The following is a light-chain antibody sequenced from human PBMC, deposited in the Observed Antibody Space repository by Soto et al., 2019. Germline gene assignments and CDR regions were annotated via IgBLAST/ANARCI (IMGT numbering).Light chain of an antibody. CDR2: DSS. CDR1: QSVSSY. Sequence: EIILTQSPGTLSLSPGERATLSCRASQSVSSYLAWYQQKPGQAPRLLIYDSSNRATGIPDRFTGSGSGTDFTLTINRVEPEDFAVYFCQQYAGSPRTFGQGTKVDIK. CDR3: QQYAGSPRT. V-gene: IGKV3-20*01. J-gene: IGKJ1*01.